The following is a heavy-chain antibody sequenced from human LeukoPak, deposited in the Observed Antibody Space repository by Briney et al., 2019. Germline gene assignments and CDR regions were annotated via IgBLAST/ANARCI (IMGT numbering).Heavy chain of an antibody. J-gene: IGHJ4*02. CDR2: IKQDGSEK. Sequence: GGSLRLSCAASGFTFSDFWMTWARQAPGKGLEWVANIKQDGSEKYYVASVRGRFTISRDNAKNSLYLQMNSLRAEDTAVYYCARDLSGIAGYTYGRGIDYWGQGTLVTVSS. D-gene: IGHD5-18*01. CDR3: ARDLSGIAGYTYGRGIDY. V-gene: IGHV3-7*01. CDR1: GFTFSDFW.